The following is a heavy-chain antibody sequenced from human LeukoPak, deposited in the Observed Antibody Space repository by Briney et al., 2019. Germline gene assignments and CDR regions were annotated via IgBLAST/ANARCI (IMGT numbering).Heavy chain of an antibody. Sequence: SETLSLTCTVSGGSISSYYWSWIRQPPGKGLEWIGYIYYSGSTNYNPSLKSRVTISVDTSKNQFSLKLSSVTAADTAVYYCARGLRDGYPAFDYWGQGTLVTVSS. D-gene: IGHD5-24*01. V-gene: IGHV4-59*01. CDR3: ARGLRDGYPAFDY. CDR1: GGSISSYY. CDR2: IYYSGST. J-gene: IGHJ4*02.